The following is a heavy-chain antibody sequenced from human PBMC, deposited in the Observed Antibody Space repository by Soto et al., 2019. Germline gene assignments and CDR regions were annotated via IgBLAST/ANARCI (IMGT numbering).Heavy chain of an antibody. V-gene: IGHV3-30*18. Sequence: AGGSLRLSCAASGFTFSSYGMHWVRQAPGKGLEWVAVISYDGSNKYYADSVKGRFTISRDNSKNTLYLQMNSLRAEDTAVYYCAKDGLLWFGAQSPNWFDPWGQGTLVTVSS. CDR1: GFTFSSYG. CDR2: ISYDGSNK. J-gene: IGHJ5*02. D-gene: IGHD3-10*01. CDR3: AKDGLLWFGAQSPNWFDP.